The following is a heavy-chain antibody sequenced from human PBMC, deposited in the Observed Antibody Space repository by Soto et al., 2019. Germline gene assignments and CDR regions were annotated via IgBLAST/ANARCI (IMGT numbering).Heavy chain of an antibody. CDR3: ARANVLPNVNLYYFDY. V-gene: IGHV4-31*03. J-gene: IGHJ4*02. CDR2: IYYSGST. D-gene: IGHD6-6*01. Sequence: QVQLQESGPGLVKPSQTLSLTCTVSGGSISSGGYYWSWIRQHPGKGLEWIGYIYYSGSTYYNPSLKSRVTISVDTSKNQFSLKLSSVTAADTAVYYCARANVLPNVNLYYFDYWGQGTLVTVSS. CDR1: GGSISSGGYY.